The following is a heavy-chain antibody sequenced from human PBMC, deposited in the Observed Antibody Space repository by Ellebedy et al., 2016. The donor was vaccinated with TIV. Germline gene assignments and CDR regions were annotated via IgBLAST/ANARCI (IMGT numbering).Heavy chain of an antibody. J-gene: IGHJ3*01. V-gene: IGHV4-30-4*08. CDR3: ARGSEYDSSAYYSSNAFDL. Sequence: SETLSLXXIVSDDSVSAANYFWAWIRQPPGKGLEFIGYVYKSGSTYPSPSLQPRLSMSVDTSKNHFSLNLNSVTASDTAVYYCARGSEYDSSAYYSSNAFDLWGQGTLVTVSS. D-gene: IGHD3-22*01. CDR1: DDSVSAANYF. CDR2: VYKSGST.